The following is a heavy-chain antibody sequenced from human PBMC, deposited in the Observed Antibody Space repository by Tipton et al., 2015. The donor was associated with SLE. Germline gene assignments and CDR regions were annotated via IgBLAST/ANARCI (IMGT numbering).Heavy chain of an antibody. Sequence: TLSLTCAVSGVSISNNNWWSWVRQPPGKGLEWIGEIYHSGSTNYNPSLKSRVSISVDKSNNHFSLNLSSVTAADTGVYYCARGLNFFDSSALDAFDIWGQGTLVTVSA. CDR1: GVSISNNNW. V-gene: IGHV4-4*02. J-gene: IGHJ3*02. CDR2: IYHSGST. CDR3: ARGLNFFDSSALDAFDI. D-gene: IGHD3-22*01.